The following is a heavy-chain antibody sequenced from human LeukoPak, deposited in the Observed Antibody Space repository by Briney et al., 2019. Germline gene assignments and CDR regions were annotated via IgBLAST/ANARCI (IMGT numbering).Heavy chain of an antibody. CDR2: ISGSGGSK. CDR1: GFTFSSYA. D-gene: IGHD6-6*01. CDR3: AKASSSSIAARRGSFDY. J-gene: IGHJ4*02. Sequence: GGSLRLSCAASGFTFSSYAMSWVRQAPGKGLEWVSAISGSGGSKYYADPVKGRFTISRDNSKNTLYLQMNSLRAEDTAVYYCAKASSSSIAARRGSFDYWGQGALVTVSS. V-gene: IGHV3-23*01.